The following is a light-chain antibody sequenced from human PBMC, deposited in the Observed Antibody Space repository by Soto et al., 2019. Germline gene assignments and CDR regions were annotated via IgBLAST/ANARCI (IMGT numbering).Light chain of an antibody. Sequence: AIRMTQSPSSFSASTGDRVTITCRASQGISSYLAWYQQKPGKAPKLLIYPASTLQSGVPSRFSGSGSGTDFTLTISCLQSEDFATYYCQQYYSYPLTFGGGTKVEIK. CDR1: QGISSY. CDR2: PAS. V-gene: IGKV1-8*01. J-gene: IGKJ4*01. CDR3: QQYYSYPLT.